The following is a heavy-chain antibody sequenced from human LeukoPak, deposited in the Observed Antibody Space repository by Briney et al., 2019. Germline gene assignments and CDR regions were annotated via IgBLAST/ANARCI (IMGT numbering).Heavy chain of an antibody. D-gene: IGHD2-2*01. CDR2: IYHSGST. CDR1: SGSISSSNW. J-gene: IGHJ6*04. V-gene: IGHV4-4*02. Sequence: PSETLSLTCAVSSGSISSSNWWSWVRQPPGKGLEWIGEIYHSGSTNYNPSLKSRVTISVDKSKNQFSLKLSSVTAADTAVYYCARDAKVVPAAMTVMGSYYYYYGMDVWGKGTTVTVSS. CDR3: ARDAKVVPAAMTVMGSYYYYYGMDV.